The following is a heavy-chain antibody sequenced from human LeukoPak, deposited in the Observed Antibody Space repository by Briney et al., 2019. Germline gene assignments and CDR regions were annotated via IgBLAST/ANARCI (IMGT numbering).Heavy chain of an antibody. CDR2: ITNDGSST. CDR3: AKDSYDSSGSRYDY. Sequence: GGSLRLSCAASGLTFSSHWMHWVRQAPGKGLVWVSRITNDGSSTTYADSVKGRVTISRDNSKNTLYLQMNSLRAEDTAVYYCAKDSYDSSGSRYDYWGQGTLVTVSS. D-gene: IGHD3-22*01. CDR1: GLTFSSHW. V-gene: IGHV3-74*01. J-gene: IGHJ4*02.